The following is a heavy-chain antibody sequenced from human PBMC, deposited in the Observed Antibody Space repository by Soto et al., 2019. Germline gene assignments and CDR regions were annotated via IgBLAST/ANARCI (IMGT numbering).Heavy chain of an antibody. D-gene: IGHD3-22*01. CDR3: ARARDIMIVVERYDY. CDR2: INHSGST. Sequence: SETLSLTCAVYGGSFSGYYWSWIRQPPGKWLEWIGEINHSGSTNYNPSLKSRVTISVDTSKNQFSLKLRSVTAADTAVYYCARARDIMIVVERYDYWGQGXLVTVYS. CDR1: GGSFSGYY. J-gene: IGHJ4*02. V-gene: IGHV4-34*01.